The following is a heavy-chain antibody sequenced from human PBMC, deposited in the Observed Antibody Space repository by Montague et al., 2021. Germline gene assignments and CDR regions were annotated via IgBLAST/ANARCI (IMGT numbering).Heavy chain of an antibody. CDR1: GFTFSSYA. CDR3: AKEEEYCSGDSCYIDY. CDR2: ISGSDGST. D-gene: IGHD2-15*01. J-gene: IGHJ4*02. V-gene: IGHV3-23*01. Sequence: SRRLSCAASGFTFSSYAMSWVRQAPGKGLEWVSAISGSDGSTYYADSVKGRFTISRDNSKNTLYLQMNSLRAEDTAVYSCAKEEEYCSGDSCYIDYWGQGTLVTVSS.